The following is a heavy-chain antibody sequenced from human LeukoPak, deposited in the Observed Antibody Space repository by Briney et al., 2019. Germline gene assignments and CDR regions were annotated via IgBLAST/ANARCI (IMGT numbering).Heavy chain of an antibody. Sequence: SGPTLVKPTQTLTLTCTFSGFSLSTSGVGVGWIRQPPGKALEWLALIYWDDDKRYSPSLKSRLTITKDTSKNQVVLTMTNMDPVDTATYYCAHGGRGYYDISHFGYWGQGTLVTVSS. CDR3: AHGGRGYYDISHFGY. CDR1: GFSLSTSGVG. CDR2: IYWDDDK. D-gene: IGHD3-9*01. V-gene: IGHV2-5*02. J-gene: IGHJ4*02.